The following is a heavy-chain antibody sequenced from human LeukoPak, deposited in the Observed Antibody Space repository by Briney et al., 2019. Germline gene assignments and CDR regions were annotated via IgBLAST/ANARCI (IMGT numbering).Heavy chain of an antibody. CDR3: ARAGDDRSGFYSGFDI. CDR2: IFSSGST. CDR1: GGSISRSC. Sequence: SGTLSLTCAVTGGSISRSCWSWIRQPPGKGLEWIGYIFSSGSTNYNPSLRNRVSISVDTSKNQFSLKLSSVTAADTAVYYCARAGDDRSGFYSGFDIWGQGTMVTVPS. V-gene: IGHV4-59*12. J-gene: IGHJ3*02. D-gene: IGHD3-22*01.